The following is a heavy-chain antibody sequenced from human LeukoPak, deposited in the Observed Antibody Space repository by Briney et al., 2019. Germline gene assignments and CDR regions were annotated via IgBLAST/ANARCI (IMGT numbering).Heavy chain of an antibody. CDR3: ARGKAFSLFDY. CDR2: MNHSGST. CDR1: GGSFSGYY. J-gene: IGHJ4*02. Sequence: SETLSLTCAVYGGSFSGYYWSWIRQPPGKGLEWIGEMNHSGSTNYNPSLKSRVTISVDTSKNQFSLKLSSVTAADTAVYYCARGKAFSLFDYWGQGTLVTVSS. V-gene: IGHV4-34*01.